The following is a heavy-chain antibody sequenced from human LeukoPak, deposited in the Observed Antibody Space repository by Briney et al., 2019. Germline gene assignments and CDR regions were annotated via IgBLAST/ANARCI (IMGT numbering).Heavy chain of an antibody. CDR1: GGTFSSYA. Sequence: SVKVSCKASGGTFSSYAISWVRQAPGQGLEWMGGIIPIFGTANYAQKFQGRVTITTDESTSTAYMELSSLRSEDTAVYYCGLMVYVDYYYYYMDVWGKGTTVTVSS. CDR2: IIPIFGTA. V-gene: IGHV1-69*05. J-gene: IGHJ6*03. D-gene: IGHD2-8*01. CDR3: GLMVYVDYYYYYMDV.